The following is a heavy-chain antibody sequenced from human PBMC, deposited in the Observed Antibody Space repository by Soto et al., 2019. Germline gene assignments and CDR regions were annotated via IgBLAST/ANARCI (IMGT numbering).Heavy chain of an antibody. CDR1: VGSICSGGYY. V-gene: IGHV4-31*03. Sequence: SETLSLTCTVSVGSICSGGYYWSWIRQHPGKGLEWIGYIYYSGSTYYNPSLKSRVTIPVDTSKNQFSLKLSSVTAADTAVYYCARKGKPNWFDPWGQGTLVTVSS. CDR3: ARKGKPNWFDP. CDR2: IYYSGST. J-gene: IGHJ5*02.